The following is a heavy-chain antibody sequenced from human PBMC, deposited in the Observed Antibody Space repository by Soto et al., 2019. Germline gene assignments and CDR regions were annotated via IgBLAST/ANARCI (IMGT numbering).Heavy chain of an antibody. CDR2: IIPILGIA. CDR3: ARDDGLAYCGGDCYS. CDR1: GGTFSSYT. V-gene: IGHV1-69*02. D-gene: IGHD2-21*02. J-gene: IGHJ4*02. Sequence: QVQLVQSGAEVKKPGSSVKVSCKASGGTFSSYTISWVRQAPGQGLEWMGRIIPILGIANYAQKSQGRVTITAAKPTSTAYMELSSLRSEDTAVYYCARDDGLAYCGGDCYSWGQGTLVTVSS.